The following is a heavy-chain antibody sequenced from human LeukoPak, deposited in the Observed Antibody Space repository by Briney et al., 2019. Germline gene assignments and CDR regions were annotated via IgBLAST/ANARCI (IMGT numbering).Heavy chain of an antibody. Sequence: PGGSLRLSCAASGFTFSSYWMSWVRQAPGKGLEWVANLKQDGSEKYYVDSVKGRFTISRDNAKNSLYLQMNSLRAEDTAVYYCARLHPYNWNDLFTFDYWGQGTLVTVSS. CDR2: LKQDGSEK. V-gene: IGHV3-7*01. CDR1: GFTFSSYW. J-gene: IGHJ4*02. CDR3: ARLHPYNWNDLFTFDY. D-gene: IGHD1-1*01.